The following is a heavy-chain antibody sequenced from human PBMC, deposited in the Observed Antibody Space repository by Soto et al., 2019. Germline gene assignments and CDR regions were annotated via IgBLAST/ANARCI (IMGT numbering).Heavy chain of an antibody. J-gene: IGHJ5*02. D-gene: IGHD2-15*01. CDR3: ARSLGGSSASWFDP. Sequence: SETLSLTCTVSGGSIGSYYWSWIRQPPGKGLEWIGYIYYSGSTNYNPSLKSRVTISVDTSKNQFPLKLSSVTAADTAVYYCARSLGGSSASWFDPWGQGTLVTVSS. V-gene: IGHV4-59*01. CDR1: GGSIGSYY. CDR2: IYYSGST.